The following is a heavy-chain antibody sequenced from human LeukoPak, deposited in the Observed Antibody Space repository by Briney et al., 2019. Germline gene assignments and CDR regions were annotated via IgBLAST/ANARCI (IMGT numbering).Heavy chain of an antibody. CDR3: ARSSLGTITAGPFDY. CDR1: GYTFSSYG. CDR2: ISGYNGNT. V-gene: IGHV1-18*01. Sequence: AASVTVSCKASGYTFSSYGIAWVRQAPGQGLEWMGWISGYNGNTNYAQKLQGRVSMTTDTSTTTAYMELRSLTSDDTALYYCARSSLGTITAGPFDYWGQGTLVTVSS. J-gene: IGHJ4*02. D-gene: IGHD5-12*01.